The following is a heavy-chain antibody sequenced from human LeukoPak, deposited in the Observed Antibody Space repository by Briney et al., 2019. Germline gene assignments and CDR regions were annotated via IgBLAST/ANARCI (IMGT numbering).Heavy chain of an antibody. CDR2: INPNSGGT. D-gene: IGHD3-22*01. Sequence: ASVKVSCKASGYTFTGYYMHWVRQAPGQGLEWMGWINPNSGGTNYAQKFQGWVTMTRDTSISTAYMELSRLRSDDTAVYYCARVTYYYDSSGYLGYWGQGTLVTISS. V-gene: IGHV1-2*04. J-gene: IGHJ4*02. CDR3: ARVTYYYDSSGYLGY. CDR1: GYTFTGYY.